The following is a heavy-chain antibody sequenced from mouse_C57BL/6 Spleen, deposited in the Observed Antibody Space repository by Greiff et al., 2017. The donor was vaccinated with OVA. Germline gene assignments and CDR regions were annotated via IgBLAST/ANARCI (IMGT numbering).Heavy chain of an antibody. CDR1: GYTFTSYW. V-gene: IGHV1-55*01. CDR2: IYPGSGST. J-gene: IGHJ4*01. D-gene: IGHD4-1*01. CDR3: ARKELGYYAMDY. Sequence: VQLQQPGAELVKPGASVKMSCKPSGYTFTSYWITWVKQRPGQGLEWIGDIYPGSGSTNYNEKFKSKATLTVDTSSSTAYMQLSSLTSEDSAVYYCARKELGYYAMDYWGQGTSVTVSS.